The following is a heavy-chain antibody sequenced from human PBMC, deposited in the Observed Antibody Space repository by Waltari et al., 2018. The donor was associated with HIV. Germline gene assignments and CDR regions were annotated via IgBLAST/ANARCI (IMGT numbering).Heavy chain of an antibody. J-gene: IGHJ3*01. CDR3: AKDAFARNGIFDAFDV. CDR2: IGGGHDT. Sequence: LLEPGGCLVKLGGSLGNAWSVCGFARRDDALYWVRQAPGKGLEWVSHIGGGHDTYYADSVKGRFTASRDDSKSTLYLQLNSLRAEDTALYFCAKDAFARNGIFDAFDVWGLGTRVTVSS. D-gene: IGHD2-8*01. V-gene: IGHV3-23*01. CDR1: GFARRDDA.